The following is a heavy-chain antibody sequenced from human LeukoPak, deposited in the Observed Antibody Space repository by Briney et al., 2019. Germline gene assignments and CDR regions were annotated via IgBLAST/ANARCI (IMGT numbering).Heavy chain of an antibody. Sequence: GGSLRLSCAASGFTFSSYEMNWVRQAPGKGLEWVSYISSSGSTIYYADSVKGRFAISRDNAKNSLYLQMNSLRAEDTAVYYCAELGITMIGGVWGKGTTVSISS. CDR3: AELGITMIGGV. J-gene: IGHJ6*04. D-gene: IGHD3-10*02. CDR2: ISSSGSTI. CDR1: GFTFSSYE. V-gene: IGHV3-48*03.